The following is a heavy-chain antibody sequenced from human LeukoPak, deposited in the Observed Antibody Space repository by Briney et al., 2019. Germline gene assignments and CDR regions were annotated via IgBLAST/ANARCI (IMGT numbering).Heavy chain of an antibody. CDR2: ISSSGSTI. CDR3: ARVKYQLLLEWFDP. CDR1: GFTFSDYY. J-gene: IGHJ5*02. Sequence: GGSLRLSCAASGFTFSDYYMSWIRRAPGKGLEWVSYISSSGSTIYYADSVKGRFTISRDNAKNSLYLQMNSLRAEDTAVYYCARVKYQLLLEWFDPWGQGTLVTVSS. D-gene: IGHD2-2*01. V-gene: IGHV3-11*04.